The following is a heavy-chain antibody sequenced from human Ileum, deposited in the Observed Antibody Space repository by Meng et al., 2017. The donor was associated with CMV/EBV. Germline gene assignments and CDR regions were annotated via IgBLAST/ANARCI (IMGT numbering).Heavy chain of an antibody. CDR3: ARVSYDFWSGYPESLDY. CDR2: IYYSGST. D-gene: IGHD3-3*01. V-gene: IGHV4-59*01. J-gene: IGHJ4*02. Sequence: GGSISSYYWSWIRQPPGKGLEWIGYIYYSGSTNYNPSLKSRVTISVDTSKNQFSLKLSSVTAADTAVYYCARVSYDFWSGYPESLDYWGQGTLVTVSS. CDR1: GGSISSYY.